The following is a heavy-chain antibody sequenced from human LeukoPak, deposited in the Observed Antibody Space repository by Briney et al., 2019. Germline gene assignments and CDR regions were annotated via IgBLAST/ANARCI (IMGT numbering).Heavy chain of an antibody. CDR1: GFTFRSYG. CDR2: ISHDGSNK. Sequence: GGSLRLSCAASGFTFRSYGMHWVRQAPGKGLEWVAVISHDGSNKDYSDSVKGRFTISRDNSRSTLYLHMNSLRVEDTAVYYCANDYSNYYSYGMDVWGQGTTVTVSS. J-gene: IGHJ6*02. CDR3: ANDYSNYYSYGMDV. V-gene: IGHV3-30*18. D-gene: IGHD4-11*01.